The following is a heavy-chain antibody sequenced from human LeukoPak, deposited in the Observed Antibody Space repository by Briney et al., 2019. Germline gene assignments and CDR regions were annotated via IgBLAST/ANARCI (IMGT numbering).Heavy chain of an antibody. J-gene: IGHJ4*02. CDR1: GFTVSSNS. Sequence: GGSLRLSCTVSGFTVSSNSMSWVRQAPGKGLEWGSFIYSDNTHYSYSVKGRVTISRDNSKNTLYLQMNSLRAEDTAVYYCTRRAGAYSHPYDYWGQGTLVTVSS. V-gene: IGHV3-53*01. CDR3: TRRAGAYSHPYDY. D-gene: IGHD4/OR15-4a*01. CDR2: IYSDNT.